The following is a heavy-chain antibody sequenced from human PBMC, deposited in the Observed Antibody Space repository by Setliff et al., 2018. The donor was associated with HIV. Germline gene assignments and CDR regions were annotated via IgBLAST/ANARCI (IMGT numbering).Heavy chain of an antibody. J-gene: IGHJ4*02. Sequence: GASVKVSCKASGYNFTDYDINWVRQATGQGLEWMGWMNPNNGNTGYAEKFQGRVTMTRDTSTSTVYMELSSLRSDDTAVYYCARLRPTAFFDYWGQGTLVTVS. CDR2: MNPNNGNT. CDR3: ARLRPTAFFDY. CDR1: GYNFTDYD. V-gene: IGHV1-8*02. D-gene: IGHD3-3*01.